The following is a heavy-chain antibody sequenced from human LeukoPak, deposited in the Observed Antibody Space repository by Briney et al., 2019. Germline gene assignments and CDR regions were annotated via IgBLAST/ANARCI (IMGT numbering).Heavy chain of an antibody. CDR1: GGSISSYY. V-gene: IGHV4-59*12. Sequence: PSETLSLTCTVSGGSISSYYWSWIRQPPGKGLEWIGYVYYTGSTNYNPSLKSRVTMSVDTSKNQFSLKLTSVTAADTAVYYCARGVRWLQLSYFDYWGQGTLVTVSS. CDR3: ARGVRWLQLSYFDY. D-gene: IGHD5-24*01. J-gene: IGHJ4*02. CDR2: VYYTGST.